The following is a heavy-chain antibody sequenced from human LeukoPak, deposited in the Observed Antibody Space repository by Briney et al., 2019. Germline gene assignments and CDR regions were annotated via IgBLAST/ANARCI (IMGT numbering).Heavy chain of an antibody. V-gene: IGHV4-59*01. D-gene: IGHD3-22*01. J-gene: IGHJ4*02. CDR2: IYYSGST. Sequence: PSETLSLTCIVSGGSISSYYWSWIRQPPGKGLEWIGHIYYSGSTNYNPSFKSRVTISIDTSKNQFSLRLTSVTAADTAVYYCASSDYDEAYWGQGTLVTVSS. CDR1: GGSISSYY. CDR3: ASSDYDEAY.